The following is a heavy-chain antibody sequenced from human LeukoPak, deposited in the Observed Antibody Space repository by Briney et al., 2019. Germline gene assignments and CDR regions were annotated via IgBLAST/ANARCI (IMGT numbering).Heavy chain of an antibody. D-gene: IGHD6-13*01. Sequence: GGSLRLSCAASGFTFSSYAMSWARQAPGKGLEWVSAISGSGGSTYYADSVKGRFTISRDNSKNTLYLQMNSLRAEDTAVYYCAKDPLAAAGKAGDYWGQGTLVTVSS. V-gene: IGHV3-23*01. CDR3: AKDPLAAAGKAGDY. J-gene: IGHJ4*02. CDR1: GFTFSSYA. CDR2: ISGSGGST.